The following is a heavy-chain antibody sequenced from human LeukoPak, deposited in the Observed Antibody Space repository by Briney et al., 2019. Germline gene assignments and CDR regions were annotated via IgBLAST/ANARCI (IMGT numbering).Heavy chain of an antibody. Sequence: ASVKVSCKTSGYTFTGYYMHWVRQAPGQGLEWMGWINPKSGVTSYPQKFQGRVSMTRDTSITTAYMELSRLRSEDTAVYYCVPSNNFYYFDYWGQGTLVTVSS. D-gene: IGHD1-1*01. J-gene: IGHJ4*02. CDR3: VPSNNFYYFDY. V-gene: IGHV1-2*02. CDR2: INPKSGVT. CDR1: GYTFTGYY.